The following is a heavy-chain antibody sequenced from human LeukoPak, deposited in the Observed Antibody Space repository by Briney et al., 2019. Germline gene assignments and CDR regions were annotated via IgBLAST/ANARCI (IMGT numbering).Heavy chain of an antibody. V-gene: IGHV4-59*01. CDR1: GGSISSYH. CDR3: AREVRGYSYGRFDY. Sequence: SETLSLTCTVSGGSISSYHWSWIRQPPGKGLEWIGYIYYSGSTNYNPSLKSRVSISVDTSKNQFSLKLSSVTAADTAVYYCAREVRGYSYGRFDYWGQGTLVTVSS. CDR2: IYYSGST. D-gene: IGHD5-18*01. J-gene: IGHJ4*02.